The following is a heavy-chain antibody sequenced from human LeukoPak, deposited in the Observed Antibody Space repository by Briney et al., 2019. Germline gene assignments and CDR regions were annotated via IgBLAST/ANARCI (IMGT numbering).Heavy chain of an antibody. Sequence: SETLSLTCAVSGGSISSGNWWGWVRQPPGKGLEWIGEIYHSGSTIYNPSLKSRVTISVDKSRNQFSLNLSSVTAADTAVYYCARGTSGWYRLRAFDIWGQGTMVTVSS. V-gene: IGHV4-4*02. CDR3: ARGTSGWYRLRAFDI. D-gene: IGHD6-19*01. CDR2: IYHSGST. J-gene: IGHJ3*02. CDR1: GGSISSGNW.